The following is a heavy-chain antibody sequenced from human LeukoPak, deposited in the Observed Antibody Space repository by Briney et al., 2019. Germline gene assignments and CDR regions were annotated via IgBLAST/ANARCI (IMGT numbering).Heavy chain of an antibody. J-gene: IGHJ4*02. CDR3: ARESDYGSGSIFDY. D-gene: IGHD3-10*01. Sequence: GGSLRLSCAASGFTFSSYEMNWVRQAPGKGLEWVSYITSGSTIYYADSVKGRFTISRDNAKNSLYLQMNSLRAEATAVYYCARESDYGSGSIFDYWGQGTLVTVSS. CDR1: GFTFSSYE. CDR2: ITSGSTI. V-gene: IGHV3-48*03.